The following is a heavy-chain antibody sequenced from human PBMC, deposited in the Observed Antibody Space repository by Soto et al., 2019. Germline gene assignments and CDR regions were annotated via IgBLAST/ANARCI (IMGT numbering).Heavy chain of an antibody. D-gene: IGHD3-3*01. Sequence: GGSLRLSCAASGFTFSSYGMHWVRQAPGKGLEWVAVIWYDGSNKYYADSVKGRFTISRDNSKNTLYLQMNSLRAEDTAVYYFAREQSDPRVAESPYYYYGMDVWGQGTTVTVSS. CDR1: GFTFSSYG. J-gene: IGHJ6*02. CDR2: IWYDGSNK. V-gene: IGHV3-33*01. CDR3: AREQSDPRVAESPYYYYGMDV.